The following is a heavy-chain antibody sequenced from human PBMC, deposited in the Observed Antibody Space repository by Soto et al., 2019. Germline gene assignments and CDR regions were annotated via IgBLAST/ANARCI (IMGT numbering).Heavy chain of an antibody. CDR2: ISKSSTTI. CDR3: ARDPPNFYYYGMDV. J-gene: IGHJ6*02. Sequence: GGSLRLSCIASGFTLSTYSIAWVRQAPGKGLEWLSYISKSSTTINYADSVKGRFTISRDNAKNSVYLEMSSLRGEDSAVYYCARDPPNFYYYGMDVWGQGTTVTVSS. V-gene: IGHV3-48*01. CDR1: GFTLSTYS.